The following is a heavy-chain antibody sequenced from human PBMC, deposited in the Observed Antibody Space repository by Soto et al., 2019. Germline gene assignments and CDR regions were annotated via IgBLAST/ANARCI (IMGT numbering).Heavy chain of an antibody. Sequence: EVQLVESGGGLVKPGGSLRLSCAASGFTFSSYSMNWVRQAPGKGLEWVSSISSSSSYVYYADSVKGRFTISRDNAKNSLYLEMKCVRAAATAVHHCAGELARRGGWFDHWGQGTMVTVSS. CDR3: AGELARRGGWFDH. J-gene: IGHJ5*02. V-gene: IGHV3-21*01. CDR1: GFTFSSYS. CDR2: ISSSSSYV. D-gene: IGHD1-1*01.